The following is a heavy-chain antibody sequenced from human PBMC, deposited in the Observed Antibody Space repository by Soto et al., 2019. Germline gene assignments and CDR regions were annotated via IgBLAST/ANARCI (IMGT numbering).Heavy chain of an antibody. J-gene: IGHJ4*02. V-gene: IGHV1-69*02. Sequence: ASVKVSCKASGGTFSSYTISWVRQAPGQGLEWMGRIIPILGIANYAQKFQGRVTITADKSTSTAYMELSSLRSEDTAVYYCARSGYDILTGYYIDYWGQGTLVTVSS. CDR3: ARSGYDILTGYYIDY. CDR2: IIPILGIA. D-gene: IGHD3-9*01. CDR1: GGTFSSYT.